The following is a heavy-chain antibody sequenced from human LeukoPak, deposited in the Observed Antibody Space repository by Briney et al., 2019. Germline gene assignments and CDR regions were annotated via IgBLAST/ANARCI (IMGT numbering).Heavy chain of an antibody. CDR3: AKDLIAGFGEFPFDY. V-gene: IGHV3-30*02. Sequence: GGSLRLSCAASGFTFSSYGMHWVRQAPGKGLEWVAFIRYDGSNKYYADSVKGRFTISRDNSKNTLYLQMNSLRAEDTAVYYCAKDLIAGFGEFPFDYWGQGTLVTVSS. J-gene: IGHJ4*02. D-gene: IGHD3-10*01. CDR2: IRYDGSNK. CDR1: GFTFSSYG.